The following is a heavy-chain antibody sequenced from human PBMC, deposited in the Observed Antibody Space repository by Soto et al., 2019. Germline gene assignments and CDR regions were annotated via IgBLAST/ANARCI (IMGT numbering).Heavy chain of an antibody. Sequence: PSETLSLTCTVSGGSVNSGGYHWSWLRQHPGKGREWIGDIYYSGSTYYNPSLKRRVTISIDTSTNHFSLHLSALTAEDTAVYYCARAPIPGWNYYGMDVWGQGTTVTVSS. CDR3: ARAPIPGWNYYGMDV. D-gene: IGHD6-19*01. CDR1: GGSVNSGGYH. CDR2: IYYSGST. V-gene: IGHV4-31*03. J-gene: IGHJ6*02.